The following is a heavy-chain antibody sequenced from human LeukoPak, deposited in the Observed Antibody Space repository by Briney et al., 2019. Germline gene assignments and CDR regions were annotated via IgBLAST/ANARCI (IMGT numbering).Heavy chain of an antibody. CDR1: GFSFNSYT. D-gene: IGHD5/OR15-5a*01. Sequence: GGSLRLSCLASGFSFNSYTMNWVREAPGKGLEWVSTISPVSSYTWYAESVKGRFTISRDNPKNSLYLQMDSLRAEDTAVYYCVRDVSRRVGMDVWGQGTTVTVSS. V-gene: IGHV3-21*01. J-gene: IGHJ6*02. CDR3: VRDVSRRVGMDV. CDR2: ISPVSSYT.